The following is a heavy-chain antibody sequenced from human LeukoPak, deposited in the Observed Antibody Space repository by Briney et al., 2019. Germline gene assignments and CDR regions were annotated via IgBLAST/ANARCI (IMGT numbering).Heavy chain of an antibody. J-gene: IGHJ4*02. Sequence: QSGGSLRLSCVASGFNFIDYDMHWVRQVIGKGLEWVSAIGIRGDTHYSGSEKGRFTISRENAESSLYLQMNSLRAEDTAVYYCARGGIQVSGIDEFDYWGQGTLVTVSS. CDR2: IGIRGDT. V-gene: IGHV3-13*01. CDR1: GFNFIDYD. D-gene: IGHD6-19*01. CDR3: ARGGIQVSGIDEFDY.